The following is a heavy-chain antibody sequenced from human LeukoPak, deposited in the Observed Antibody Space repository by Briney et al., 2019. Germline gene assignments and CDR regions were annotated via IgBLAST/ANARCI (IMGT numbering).Heavy chain of an antibody. J-gene: IGHJ4*02. CDR1: GGSISSGGYY. CDR3: ARVPQQAPSIDY. V-gene: IGHV4-31*03. CDR2: IYYSGST. Sequence: SETLSLTCTVSGGSISSGGYYWSWIRQHPGKGLEWIGYIYYSGSTYYNPSLKSRVTISVGTSKSQFSLILSSVTAADTAVYYCARVPQQAPSIDYWGQGTLVTVSS.